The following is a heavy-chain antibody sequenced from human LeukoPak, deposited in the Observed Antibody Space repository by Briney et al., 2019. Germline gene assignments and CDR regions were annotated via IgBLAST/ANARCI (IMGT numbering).Heavy chain of an antibody. CDR1: GFTFDDYA. D-gene: IGHD5-12*01. J-gene: IGHJ4*02. CDR2: ISWNSGSI. CDR3: AKDISRMVATSTIFDY. V-gene: IGHV3-9*01. Sequence: GRSLRLSCAASGFTFDDYAMHWVRQAPGKGLEWVSGISWNSGSIGYADSVKGRFTISRDNAKNSLYLQMNSLRAEDTALYYCAKDISRMVATSTIFDYWGQGTLVTVSS.